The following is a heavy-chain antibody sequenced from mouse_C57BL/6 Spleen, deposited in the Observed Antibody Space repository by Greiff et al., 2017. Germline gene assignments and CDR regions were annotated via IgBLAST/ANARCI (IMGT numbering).Heavy chain of an antibody. CDR3: ARNAAEGVYSNHGFAY. CDR2: IWSGGST. J-gene: IGHJ3*01. V-gene: IGHV2-2*01. D-gene: IGHD2-5*01. Sequence: VNLVESGPGLVQPSQSLSITCTVSGFSLTSYGVHWVRQSPGKGLEWLGVIWSGGSTDYNAAFISRLSISKDNSKSQVFFKMNSLQADDTAIYYCARNAAEGVYSNHGFAYWGQGTLVTVSA. CDR1: GFSLTSYG.